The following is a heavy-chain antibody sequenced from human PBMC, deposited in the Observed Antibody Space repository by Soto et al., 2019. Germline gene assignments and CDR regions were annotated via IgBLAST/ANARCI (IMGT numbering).Heavy chain of an antibody. D-gene: IGHD3-22*01. CDR3: ARSYSSGYYGFDY. V-gene: IGHV1-69*13. CDR2: IIPIFGTA. J-gene: IGHJ4*02. CDR1: GGTFSSYA. Sequence: VASVKVSCKASGGTFSSYAISWVRQAPGQGLEWMGGIIPIFGTANYAQKFQGRVTITADESTSTAYMELSSLRSEDTAVYYCARSYSSGYYGFDYWGQGTLVTVSS.